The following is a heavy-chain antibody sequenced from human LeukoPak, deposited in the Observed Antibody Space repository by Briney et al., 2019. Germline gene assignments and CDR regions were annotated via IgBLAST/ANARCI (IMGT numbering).Heavy chain of an antibody. V-gene: IGHV4-34*01. J-gene: IGHJ5*02. Sequence: KPSETQSLTCAVYGGSFSGYYWSWIRQPPGKGLEWIGEINHSGSTNYNPSLKSRVTISVDTSKNQFSLKLSSVTAADTAVYYCARGRGYSSGWYRNWFDPWGQGTLVTVSS. D-gene: IGHD6-19*01. CDR2: INHSGST. CDR1: GGSFSGYY. CDR3: ARGRGYSSGWYRNWFDP.